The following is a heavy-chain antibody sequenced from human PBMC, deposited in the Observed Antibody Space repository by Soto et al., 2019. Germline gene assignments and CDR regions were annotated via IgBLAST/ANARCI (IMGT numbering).Heavy chain of an antibody. CDR1: GGSISSGDYY. D-gene: IGHD1-26*01. CDR3: ARDSGDKVGARWENWFDP. V-gene: IGHV4-30-4*01. Sequence: SETLSLTCTVSGGSISSGDYYWSWIRQPPGKGLEWIGYIYYSGSTYYNPSLKSRVTISVDTSKNQFSLKLSSVTAADTAVYYCARDSGDKVGARWENWFDPWGQGTLVTVSS. J-gene: IGHJ5*02. CDR2: IYYSGST.